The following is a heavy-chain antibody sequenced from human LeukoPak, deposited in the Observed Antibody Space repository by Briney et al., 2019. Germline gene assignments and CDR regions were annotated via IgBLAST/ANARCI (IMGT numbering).Heavy chain of an antibody. D-gene: IGHD3-22*01. J-gene: IGHJ4*02. CDR1: GYTFIGYD. CDR2: MNPNSGNT. Sequence: ASVKVSCKASGYTFIGYDINWVRQATGQGLEWMGWMNPNSGNTGYAQKFQGRVTMTRTTSISTAYMELSSLRSEDTAVYYCTGARYYYNSSGYSPFDYWGQGPLVTSSS. V-gene: IGHV1-8*01. CDR3: TGARYYYNSSGYSPFDY.